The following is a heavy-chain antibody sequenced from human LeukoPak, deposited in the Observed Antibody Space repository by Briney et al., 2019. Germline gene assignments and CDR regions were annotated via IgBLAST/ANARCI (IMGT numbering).Heavy chain of an antibody. CDR2: INPNSGGT. CDR3: ARATPGGEGMDV. Sequence: ASVKVSCKASGYTFTGYYMHWVRQAPGQGLEWMGWINPNSGGTNYAQKFQGRVTMTRDTSISTAYMELSRLRSDDTAVYYCARATPGGEGMDVWGQGTTVTVSS. V-gene: IGHV1-2*02. D-gene: IGHD5-24*01. J-gene: IGHJ6*02. CDR1: GYTFTGYY.